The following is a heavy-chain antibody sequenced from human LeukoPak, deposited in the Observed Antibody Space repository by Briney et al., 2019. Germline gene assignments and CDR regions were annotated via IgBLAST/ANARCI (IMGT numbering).Heavy chain of an antibody. CDR3: VRSAYLDSSGYYFDS. Sequence: PGGSLRLSCAASGFTFSSYAMSWVRQAPGKGLEWVSGISGSGGSTYNADSVKGRFTISRDNSKNTLYLQMSSLRAEDTAVYFCVRSAYLDSSGYYFDSWGQGTLVTVSS. CDR1: GFTFSSYA. J-gene: IGHJ4*02. CDR2: ISGSGGST. D-gene: IGHD3-22*01. V-gene: IGHV3-23*01.